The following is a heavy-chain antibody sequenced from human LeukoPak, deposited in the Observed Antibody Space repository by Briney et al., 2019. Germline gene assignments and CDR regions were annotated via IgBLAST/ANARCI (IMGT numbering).Heavy chain of an antibody. V-gene: IGHV3-21*01. D-gene: IGHD5-12*01. J-gene: IGHJ6*02. CDR1: GFTFSSYS. Sequence: GGSLRLSCAASGFTFSSYSMNWVRQAPGKGLEWVSSISSSSSYIYYADSVKGRFTISRDNAKNSLYLQMNSLRAEDTAVYYCAGELNSGYDLNYYGMDVWGQGTTVTVSS. CDR3: AGELNSGYDLNYYGMDV. CDR2: ISSSSSYI.